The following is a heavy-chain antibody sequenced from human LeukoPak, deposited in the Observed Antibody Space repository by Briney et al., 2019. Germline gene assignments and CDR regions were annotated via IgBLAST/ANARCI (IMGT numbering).Heavy chain of an antibody. V-gene: IGHV3-21*01. CDR2: ISSSSSYI. Sequence: GRSLRLSCAASGFTFSSYEMNWVRQAPGKGLEWVSSISSSSSYIYYADSVKGRFTISRDNAKNSLYLQMHSLRAEDTAVYYCARDLMGWDLHYFDYWGQGTLVTVSS. J-gene: IGHJ4*02. CDR1: GFTFSSYE. CDR3: ARDLMGWDLHYFDY. D-gene: IGHD1-26*01.